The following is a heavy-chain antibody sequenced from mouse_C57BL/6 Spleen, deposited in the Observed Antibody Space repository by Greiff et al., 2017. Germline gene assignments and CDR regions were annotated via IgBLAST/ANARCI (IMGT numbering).Heavy chain of an antibody. CDR3: AIRNGSSHFAY. Sequence: QVQLQQSGAELVKPGASVKVSCKASGYTFTSYWMHWVKQRPGQGLEWIGRIHPSDSDTNYNQKFKGKATLTVEKSSSTAYMQLSSLTSEDSAVYYCAIRNGSSHFAYWGQGTLVTVSA. CDR1: GYTFTSYW. CDR2: IHPSDSDT. D-gene: IGHD1-1*01. V-gene: IGHV1-74*01. J-gene: IGHJ3*01.